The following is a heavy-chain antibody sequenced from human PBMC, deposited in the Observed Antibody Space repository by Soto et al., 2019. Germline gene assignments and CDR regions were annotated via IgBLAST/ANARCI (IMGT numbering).Heavy chain of an antibody. J-gene: IGHJ6*02. CDR1: GFTFSSYG. D-gene: IGHD6-19*01. CDR2: ISYDGSNK. CDR3: AKDYSSGWYALTYYYYGMDV. Sequence: LRLSCAASGFTFSSYGMHWVRQAPGKGLEWVAVISYDGSNKYYADSVKGRFTISRDNSKNTLYLQMNSLRAEDTAVYYCAKDYSSGWYALTYYYYGMDVWGQGTTVTVSS. V-gene: IGHV3-30*18.